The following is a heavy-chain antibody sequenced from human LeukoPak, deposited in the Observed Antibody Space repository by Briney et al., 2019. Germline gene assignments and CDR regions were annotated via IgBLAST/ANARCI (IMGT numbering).Heavy chain of an antibody. CDR1: GGSISSSGYY. J-gene: IGHJ5*02. V-gene: IGHV3-11*04. CDR2: ISSSGSTI. Sequence: PSETLSLTCTVSGGSISSSGYYWGWIRQPPGKGLEWVSYISSSGSTIYYADSVKGRFTISRDNAKNSLYLQMNSLRAEDTAVYYCAGQQLVPRFDPWGQGTLVTVSS. CDR3: AGQQLVPRFDP. D-gene: IGHD6-13*01.